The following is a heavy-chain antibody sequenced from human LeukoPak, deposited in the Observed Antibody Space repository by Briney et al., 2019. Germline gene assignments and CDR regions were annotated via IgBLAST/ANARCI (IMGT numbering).Heavy chain of an antibody. J-gene: IGHJ4*02. V-gene: IGHV1-2*02. D-gene: IGHD3-10*01. Sequence: ASVKVSCKASGYTFAAHHIHWVRQAPGQGLEWMGWILPDGRDTKYSQKFQDRMTLTTDTSTNTAYMELNRLIPDDTAVYYCSGRYGPGPVWGQGTQISASP. CDR3: SGRYGPGPV. CDR2: ILPDGRDT. CDR1: GYTFAAHH.